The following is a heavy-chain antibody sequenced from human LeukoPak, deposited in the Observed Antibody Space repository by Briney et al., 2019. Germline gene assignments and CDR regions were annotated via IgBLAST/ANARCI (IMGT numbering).Heavy chain of an antibody. D-gene: IGHD1-26*01. J-gene: IGHJ5*02. V-gene: IGHV4-39*07. Sequence: SETLSLTCTVSGGSISSSSYYWGWIRQPPGKGLEWIGSIYYSGSTYYNPSLKSRVTISVDTSKNQFSLKLSSVTAADTAVYYCARVGSGATTRLRWFDPWGQGTLVTVSS. CDR1: GGSISSSSYY. CDR3: ARVGSGATTRLRWFDP. CDR2: IYYSGST.